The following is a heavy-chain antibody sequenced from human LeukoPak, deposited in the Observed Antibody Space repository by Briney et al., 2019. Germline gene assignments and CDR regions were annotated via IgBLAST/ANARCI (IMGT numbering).Heavy chain of an antibody. CDR3: ARGLSNYGDYYYYYYMDV. D-gene: IGHD4-11*01. Sequence: PSETLSLTCTVSGGSISSHYWSWIRQPPGKGLEGIGDIYYSGSTNYNPSLKSRVTISVDTSKNQFSLKLSSVTAADTAVYYCARGLSNYGDYYYYYYMDVWGKGTTVTVSS. CDR2: IYYSGST. V-gene: IGHV4-59*11. J-gene: IGHJ6*03. CDR1: GGSISSHY.